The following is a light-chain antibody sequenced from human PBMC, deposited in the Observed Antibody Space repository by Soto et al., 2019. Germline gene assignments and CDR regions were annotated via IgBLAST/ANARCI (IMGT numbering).Light chain of an antibody. CDR1: SSDVGGYNY. CDR2: EVN. V-gene: IGLV2-8*01. Sequence: QSGLTQPPSASGSPGQSVTISCTGTSSDVGGYNYVSWYQQHPGKAPKLMIYEVNKRPSGVPDRFSGSKSGNTASLTVSGLQAEDEADYYCKSYEGSNIYVFGTGTKLTVL. CDR3: KSYEGSNIYV. J-gene: IGLJ1*01.